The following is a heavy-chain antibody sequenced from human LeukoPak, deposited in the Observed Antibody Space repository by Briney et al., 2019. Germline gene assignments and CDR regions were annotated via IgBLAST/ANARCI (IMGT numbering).Heavy chain of an antibody. CDR2: ISGSGGST. Sequence: PGGSLRLSCAASGFTLSSYSMNWVRQAPGKGLEWVSTISGSGGSTYYADSVKGRFTISRDNSKNTLYLQMNSLRAEDTAVYYCAKTRLLYTPDAFDIWGQGTMVTVSS. J-gene: IGHJ3*02. V-gene: IGHV3-23*01. CDR3: AKTRLLYTPDAFDI. D-gene: IGHD5-12*01. CDR1: GFTLSSYS.